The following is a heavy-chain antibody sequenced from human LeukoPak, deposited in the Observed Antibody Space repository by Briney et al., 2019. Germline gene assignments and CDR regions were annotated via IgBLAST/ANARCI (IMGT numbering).Heavy chain of an antibody. CDR2: ISGSGGST. Sequence: PGGSLRLSCAASGFTFSSYAMSWVRQAPGKGLEWVSAISGSGGSTYYADSVKGRFTISRDNSKNTLYLQMNSLRAGDTAVYYCARDCPSGGTCYSWGPWGQGTLVTVSS. V-gene: IGHV3-23*01. CDR1: GFTFSSYA. CDR3: ARDCPSGGTCYSWGP. D-gene: IGHD2-15*01. J-gene: IGHJ5*02.